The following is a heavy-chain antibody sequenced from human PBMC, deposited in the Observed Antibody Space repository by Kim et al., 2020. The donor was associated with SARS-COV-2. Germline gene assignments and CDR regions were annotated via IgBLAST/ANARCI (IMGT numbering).Heavy chain of an antibody. CDR1: GGTFSSYA. D-gene: IGHD2-2*01. V-gene: IGHV1-69*13. CDR2: IIPIFGTA. CDR3: ASGGDIVVVPAAMPQYYYYGMDV. Sequence: SVKVSCKASGGTFSSYAISWVRQAPGQGLEWMGGIIPIFGTANYAQKFQGRVTITADESTSTAYMELSSLRSEDTAVYYCASGGDIVVVPAAMPQYYYYGMDVWGQGTTVTVSS. J-gene: IGHJ6*02.